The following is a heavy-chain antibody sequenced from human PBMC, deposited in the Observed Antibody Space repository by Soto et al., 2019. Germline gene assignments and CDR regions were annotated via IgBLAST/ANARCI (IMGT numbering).Heavy chain of an antibody. D-gene: IGHD2-2*01. CDR3: EVASTSRNWDFDL. J-gene: IGHJ2*01. V-gene: IGHV3-48*01. CDR2: ISSSSSPI. CDR1: GFTFSSYS. Sequence: EVQLVESGGGLVQPGGSLRLSCAASGFTFSSYSMNWVRRAPGKGLEWVSYISSSSSPIYYADSVKGRFTISRDNAKNSLYLEMNSLRVEDTAVYYCEVASTSRNWDFDLWGVAPWSLSRQ.